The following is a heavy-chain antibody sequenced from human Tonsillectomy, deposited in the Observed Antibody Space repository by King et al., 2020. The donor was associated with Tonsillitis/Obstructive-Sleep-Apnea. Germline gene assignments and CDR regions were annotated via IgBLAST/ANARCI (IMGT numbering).Heavy chain of an antibody. V-gene: IGHV2-5*02. J-gene: IGHJ3*02. CDR2: IYWDDDK. CDR1: GLSLSTSGAG. Sequence: ITLKESGPTLVKPTQTLTLTCTFSGLSLSTSGAGVGWIRQPPGKALEWLALIYWDDDKRYSPSLKSRFTTTKDTSKNQVVLTVTNMDPVETATYYCAHPYDSGGYSGAFDIWGQGTMVTVSS. D-gene: IGHD3-22*01. CDR3: AHPYDSGGYSGAFDI.